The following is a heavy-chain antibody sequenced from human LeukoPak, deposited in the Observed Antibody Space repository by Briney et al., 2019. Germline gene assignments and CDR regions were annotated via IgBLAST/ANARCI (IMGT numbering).Heavy chain of an antibody. CDR1: GFTFSSYG. V-gene: IGHV3-7*01. J-gene: IGHJ4*02. CDR2: IKEDGSEI. Sequence: PGGSLRLSCAASGFTFSSYGMHWVRQAPGKGLEWVANIKEDGSEINYVDSVKGRFTISRDNAKNSLYLQMNSLRVDDTAVYYCARDRGYSTLDFWGQGTLVTVSS. CDR3: ARDRGYSTLDF. D-gene: IGHD4-23*01.